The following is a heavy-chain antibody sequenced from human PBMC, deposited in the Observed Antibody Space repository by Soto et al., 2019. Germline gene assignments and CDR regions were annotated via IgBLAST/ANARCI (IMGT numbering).Heavy chain of an antibody. CDR2: IIPIFGTA. Sequence: ASVKVSCKASGGTFSSYAISWVRQAPGQGLEWMGGIIPIFGTANYAQKFQDRVTITADESTSTAYMELNSLRSEDTAMYYCARGRYYDISGYYSFDYWGQGTLVTVSS. D-gene: IGHD3-22*01. J-gene: IGHJ4*02. CDR3: ARGRYYDISGYYSFDY. CDR1: GGTFSSYA. V-gene: IGHV1-69*13.